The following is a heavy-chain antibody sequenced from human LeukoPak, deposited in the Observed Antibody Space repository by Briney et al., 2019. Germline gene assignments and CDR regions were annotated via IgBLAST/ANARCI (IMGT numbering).Heavy chain of an antibody. D-gene: IGHD3-10*01. CDR2: TNTDGSTT. V-gene: IGHV3-74*01. Sequence: PGGSLRLSCAASGFAFSSFWMHWVRQAPGKGLVWVSHTNTDGSTTDYADSVRGRYTISRDDAKNALYLQMNSLTVEDTAVYYCGRGMRDYYGLDYWGQGILVTVSS. CDR3: GRGMRDYYGLDY. J-gene: IGHJ4*02. CDR1: GFAFSSFW.